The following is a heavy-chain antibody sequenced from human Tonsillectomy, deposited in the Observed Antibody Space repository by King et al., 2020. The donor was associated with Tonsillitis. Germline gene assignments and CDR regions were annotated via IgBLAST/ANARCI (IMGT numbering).Heavy chain of an antibody. CDR1: GFTFSNYA. CDR3: ARDQSPGDSNGYLNY. CDR2: VSYDGTNK. J-gene: IGHJ4*02. D-gene: IGHD3-22*01. Sequence: QLVQSGGGVVQPGRSLRLSCAASGFTFSNYAMHWVRQPPGKGLQWVAVVSYDGTNKYYEDSVRGRLTISRDDSKNTLFLQMNSLRAEDTAVYYCARDQSPGDSNGYLNYLGQGTLVTVSS. V-gene: IGHV3-30-3*01.